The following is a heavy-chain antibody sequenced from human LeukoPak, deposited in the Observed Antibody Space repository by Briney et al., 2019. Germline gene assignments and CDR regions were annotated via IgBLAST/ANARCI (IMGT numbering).Heavy chain of an antibody. J-gene: IGHJ6*03. CDR1: GYTFTGYY. Sequence: ASVKVSCKASGYTFTGYYLHWVRQAPGQGPEWMGWINPNSGGTNYAQKFQGRVTMTREKSISTAYMELSRLRSDDTAVYYCARDGWYKSYMDVWGKGTTVIVSS. CDR2: INPNSGGT. V-gene: IGHV1-2*02. CDR3: ARDGWYKSYMDV. D-gene: IGHD6-19*01.